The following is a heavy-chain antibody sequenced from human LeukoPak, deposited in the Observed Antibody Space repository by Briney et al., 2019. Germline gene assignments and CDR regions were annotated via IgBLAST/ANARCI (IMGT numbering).Heavy chain of an antibody. CDR1: GGSFSGYY. CDR3: ARARAVYYDQANWFDP. J-gene: IGHJ5*02. Sequence: SETLSLTCAVYGGSFSGYYWSWIRQPPGKGLEWIGEINHSGSTNYNPSLKSRVTMSVDTSKNQFSLKLSSVTAADTAVYYCARARAVYYDQANWFDPWGQGTLVTVSS. CDR2: INHSGST. D-gene: IGHD3-22*01. V-gene: IGHV4-34*01.